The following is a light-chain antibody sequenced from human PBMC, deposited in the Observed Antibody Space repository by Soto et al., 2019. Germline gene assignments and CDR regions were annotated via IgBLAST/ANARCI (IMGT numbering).Light chain of an antibody. CDR1: QSISNH. J-gene: IGKJ2*01. CDR3: QLSYTTLPEST. Sequence: DIQMTQSPSSLSASVGDRVTITCRAGQSISNHLHWYHQKPGKASNLLSYAASNLQSGVPSRFSGSSSVTHFTLTIYSLQPGDSATSLCQLSYTTLPESTFGPGTKLQIK. CDR2: AAS. V-gene: IGKV1-39*01.